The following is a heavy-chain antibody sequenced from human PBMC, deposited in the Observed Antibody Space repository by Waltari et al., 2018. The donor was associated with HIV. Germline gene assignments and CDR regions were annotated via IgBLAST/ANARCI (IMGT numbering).Heavy chain of an antibody. V-gene: IGHV1-24*01. J-gene: IGHJ3*02. CDR1: GYTLTELS. D-gene: IGHD3-22*01. CDR2: FDPEGGET. CDR3: ATSITMIVVVHGAFDI. Sequence: QVQLVQTGAEVKKPGTSVKAYCKVSGYTLTELSMHSVRQAPGKGLEWMGGFDPEGGETIYAQKFQGRVTMTEDTSTDTAYMELSSLRSEDTAVYYCATSITMIVVVHGAFDIWGQGTMVTVSS.